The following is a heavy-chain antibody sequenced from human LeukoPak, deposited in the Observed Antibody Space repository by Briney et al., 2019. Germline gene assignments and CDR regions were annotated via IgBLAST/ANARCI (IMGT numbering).Heavy chain of an antibody. CDR1: GYTLTELS. J-gene: IGHJ5*02. V-gene: IGHV1-24*01. CDR2: FDPEDGET. Sequence: EASVKVSCKVSGYTLTELSMHWVRQAPGKGLEWMGGFDPEDGETIYAQKFQGRVTMTEDTSTDTAYMELSSLRSEDTAVYYCATFTHSSSWYIHTLGFPYHWGQGTLVTVSS. D-gene: IGHD6-13*01. CDR3: ATFTHSSSWYIHTLGFPYH.